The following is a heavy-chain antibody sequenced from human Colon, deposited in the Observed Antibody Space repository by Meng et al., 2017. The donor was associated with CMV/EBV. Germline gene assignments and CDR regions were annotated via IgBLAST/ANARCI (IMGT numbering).Heavy chain of an antibody. CDR2: ILFDGSNQ. D-gene: IGHD3-16*02. Sequence: GGSLRLSCAASGFTFGSHAMHWVRQAPGKGLEWVALILFDGSNQYYADSVKGRFTISRDNSKNTLYLQMSTLRAGDTALYYCAKDRGYTDYPYYGMDVWGQGTTVTVSS. CDR1: GFTFGSHA. CDR3: AKDRGYTDYPYYGMDV. V-gene: IGHV3-30*02. J-gene: IGHJ6*02.